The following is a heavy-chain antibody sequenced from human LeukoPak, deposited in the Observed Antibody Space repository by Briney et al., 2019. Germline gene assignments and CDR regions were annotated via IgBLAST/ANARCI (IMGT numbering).Heavy chain of an antibody. V-gene: IGHV3-23*01. CDR2: FSVSDKTT. D-gene: IGHD2-15*01. Sequence: GGSLRLSCAASGFTFSSYAMSWVRQAPGKGLEWVSGFSVSDKTTYYADSVKGRFTISRDNSKNALYLQMNSLRAEDTAMYYCAKENCYDGSCYPFDYWGQGTLVTVSS. CDR1: GFTFSSYA. J-gene: IGHJ4*02. CDR3: AKENCYDGSCYPFDY.